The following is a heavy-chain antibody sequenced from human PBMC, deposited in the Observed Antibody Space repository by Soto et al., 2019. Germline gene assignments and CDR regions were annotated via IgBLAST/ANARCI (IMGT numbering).Heavy chain of an antibody. CDR1: GFTFSSYG. J-gene: IGHJ6*02. V-gene: IGHV3-30*18. D-gene: IGHD1-26*01. CDR3: VKDHNSRLDSYNYALDV. CDR2: ISYDGSNK. Sequence: GGSLRLSCAASGFTFSSYGMHWVRQAPGKGLEWVAVISYDGSNKYYAHSVKGRFTLYRDNSKNTVSLEMTFLRVDDSAVYYCVKDHNSRLDSYNYALDVWGLGTTVTVSS.